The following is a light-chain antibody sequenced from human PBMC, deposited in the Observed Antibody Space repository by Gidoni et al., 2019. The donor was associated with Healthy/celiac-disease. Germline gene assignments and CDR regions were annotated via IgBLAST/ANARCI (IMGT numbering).Light chain of an antibody. CDR3: QQYDNLPMCS. CDR1: QDISNY. V-gene: IGKV1-33*01. CDR2: DAS. J-gene: IGKJ2*04. Sequence: DIQITQSPSSLSASVGDRVTITCQASQDISNYLNWYQQKPGKAPKLLIYDASNLETGVPSRFSGSGAGTDFTFTISSLQPEDIATYYCQQYDNLPMCSFGQGTKLEIK.